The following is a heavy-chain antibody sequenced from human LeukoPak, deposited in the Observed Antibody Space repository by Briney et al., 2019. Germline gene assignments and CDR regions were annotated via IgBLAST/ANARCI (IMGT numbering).Heavy chain of an antibody. J-gene: IGHJ4*02. CDR3: ARGARKGDDYGGFFDY. V-gene: IGHV3-30*03. CDR1: GFTFNNYG. D-gene: IGHD4-23*01. CDR2: ISYDGSNK. Sequence: QAGGSLRLSCAASGFTFNNYGMHWVRQAPGKGLEWVAVISYDGSNKYYADSVKGRFTISRDNSKNTLYVQMNSLRVEDTAVYYCARGARKGDDYGGFFDYWGQGTLVTVSS.